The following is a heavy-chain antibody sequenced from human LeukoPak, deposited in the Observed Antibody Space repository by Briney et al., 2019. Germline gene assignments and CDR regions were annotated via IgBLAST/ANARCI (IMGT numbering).Heavy chain of an antibody. J-gene: IGHJ4*02. CDR3: AREQRTFDY. CDR2: IKPDGGEQ. CDR1: GLTVSNHW. Sequence: PGGSLRLSCVASGLTVSNHWMNWVRQAPGKGLEWVANIKPDGGEQYYVDSVKGRFTISRDNADNSLYLQLSSLRAEDTAVYYCAREQRTFDYWGQGILVTVSS. D-gene: IGHD5-24*01. V-gene: IGHV3-7*03.